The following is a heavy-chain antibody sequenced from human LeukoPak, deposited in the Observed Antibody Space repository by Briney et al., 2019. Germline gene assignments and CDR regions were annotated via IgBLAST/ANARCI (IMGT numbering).Heavy chain of an antibody. CDR1: GFTFRSYN. D-gene: IGHD1-20*01. J-gene: IGHJ3*02. CDR2: IDASGNFI. Sequence: GGSLRLSCVASGFTFRSYNMNWVSQAQGKGLEWVSFIDASGNFIQYADSLKGRFTISRDNAPNSLFLQLNSLRVEDTAVYYCARDKGITIRAYDIWGQGTMVTVSS. CDR3: ARDKGITIRAYDI. V-gene: IGHV3-21*06.